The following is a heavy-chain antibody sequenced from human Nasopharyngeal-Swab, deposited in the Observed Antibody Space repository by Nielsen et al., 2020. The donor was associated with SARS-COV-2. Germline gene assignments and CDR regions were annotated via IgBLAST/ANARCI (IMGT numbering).Heavy chain of an antibody. CDR2: IYYSGST. J-gene: IGHJ4*02. CDR3: ARINYYDSSGYYS. Sequence: SETLSLTCTVSGGSISSSSYYWGWIRQPPGKGLEWIGSIYYSGSTYYNPSLKSRVTIPVDTSKNQFSLKLSSVTAADTAVYYCARINYYDSSGYYSWGQGTLVTVSS. V-gene: IGHV4-39*01. D-gene: IGHD3-22*01. CDR1: GGSISSSSYY.